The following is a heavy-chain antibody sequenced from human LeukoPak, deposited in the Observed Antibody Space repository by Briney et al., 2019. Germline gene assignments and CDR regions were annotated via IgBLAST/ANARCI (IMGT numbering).Heavy chain of an antibody. V-gene: IGHV4-39*07. Sequence: SETLSLTCTVSGGSISSSSYYWGWLRPPPGKGLEWIGCIYYSGSTYYNPSLKSRVTISVDTSKNQFSLKLSPVAAADTAVYYCARVTTIAARQYYYYYMDVWGKGTTVTVSS. J-gene: IGHJ6*03. CDR2: IYYSGST. CDR1: GGSISSSSYY. D-gene: IGHD6-6*01. CDR3: ARVTTIAARQYYYYYMDV.